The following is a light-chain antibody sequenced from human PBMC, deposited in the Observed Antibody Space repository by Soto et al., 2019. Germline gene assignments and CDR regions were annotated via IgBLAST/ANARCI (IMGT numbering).Light chain of an antibody. V-gene: IGKV3-20*01. CDR2: GAA. J-gene: IGKJ1*01. Sequence: LTQSPGRLSLSPGDRVPLSCRASQAVXRSYFAWYQQEPGQPPSLLXYGAAISANGSPDSLSGSGSGTDFTRTISRRDPDYCDPYYWHQYGTSTRTFAQRTKLDIK. CDR3: HQYGTSTRT. CDR1: QAVXRSY.